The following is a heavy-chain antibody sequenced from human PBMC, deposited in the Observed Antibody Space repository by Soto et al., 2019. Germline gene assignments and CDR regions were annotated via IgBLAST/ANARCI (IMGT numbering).Heavy chain of an antibody. J-gene: IGHJ5*02. CDR2: IYYSGST. D-gene: IGHD5-18*01. V-gene: IGHV4-59*01. Sequence: SETLSLTCTVSGGSISSYYWSWIRQPPGKGLEWIGYIYYSGSTNYNPSLKSRVTISVDTSKNQFSLKLSSVTAADTAVYYFARAIQLWFHRVIWFDPWGQGTLVTVS. CDR1: GGSISSYY. CDR3: ARAIQLWFHRVIWFDP.